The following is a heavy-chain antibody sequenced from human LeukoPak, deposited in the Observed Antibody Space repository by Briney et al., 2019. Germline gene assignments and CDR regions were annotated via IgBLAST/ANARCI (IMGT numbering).Heavy chain of an antibody. CDR2: INPSGGST. CDR1: GYTFTSYY. D-gene: IGHD6-13*01. J-gene: IGHJ5*02. CDR3: ARDRKSFIAAAATDWLDP. Sequence: GASVKVSRKASGYTFTSYYMHWVRQAPGQGLEWMGIINPSGGSTSYAQKFQGRVTMTRDTSTSTVYMELSSLRSEDTAVYYCARDRKSFIAAAATDWLDPWGQGTLVTVSS. V-gene: IGHV1-46*01.